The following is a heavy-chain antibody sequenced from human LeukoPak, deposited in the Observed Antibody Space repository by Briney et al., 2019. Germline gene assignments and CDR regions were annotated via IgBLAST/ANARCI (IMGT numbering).Heavy chain of an antibody. V-gene: IGHV3-48*03. D-gene: IGHD6-19*01. Sequence: PGGSLRLSCAASGFTFSSYEMNWVRQAPGKGLEWVSYISSSGSTIYYADSVKGRFTISRDNAKNTLYLQMNSLRAEDTAVYCCASLEGYSSTGHAFDIWGQGTMVTVSS. CDR3: ASLEGYSSTGHAFDI. J-gene: IGHJ3*02. CDR2: ISSSGSTI. CDR1: GFTFSSYE.